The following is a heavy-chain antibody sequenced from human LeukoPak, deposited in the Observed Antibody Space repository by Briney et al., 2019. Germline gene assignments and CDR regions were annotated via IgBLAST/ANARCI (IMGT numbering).Heavy chain of an antibody. V-gene: IGHV3-7*01. D-gene: IGHD3-16*01. J-gene: IGHJ4*02. CDR3: ARGGGY. CDR2: IKQDGSEK. CDR1: GFTFSIYW. Sequence: PGGPLRLSCAASGFTFSIYWMNWVRQARGKGLEWVANIKQDGSEKYYVDSVKGRFTISRDNAKNSLYLQMNSLRVEDTAVYYCARGGGYWGRGTLVTVSS.